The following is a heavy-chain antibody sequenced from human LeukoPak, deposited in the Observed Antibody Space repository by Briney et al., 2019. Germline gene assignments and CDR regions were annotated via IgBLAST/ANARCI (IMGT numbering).Heavy chain of an antibody. CDR2: ISWNSGSI. Sequence: GGSLRLSCAASGFTFRDYGMSWVRQAPGKGLEWVSGISWNSGSIGYADSVKGRFTISRDNAKNSLYPQMNSLRAEDTALYYCAKGYSIRHYYFDYWGQGTLVTVSS. V-gene: IGHV3-9*01. D-gene: IGHD1-14*01. CDR3: AKGYSIRHYYFDY. J-gene: IGHJ4*02. CDR1: GFTFRDYG.